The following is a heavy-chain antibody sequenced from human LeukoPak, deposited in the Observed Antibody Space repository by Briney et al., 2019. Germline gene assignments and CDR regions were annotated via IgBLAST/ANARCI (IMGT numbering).Heavy chain of an antibody. CDR3: ARRGYSYETYYFDY. J-gene: IGHJ4*02. Sequence: SETLSLTCTVSGGSISSYYWSWIRQPSGKGLEWIGHISYTGSTNYNPSLKSRVTISIDTSKNQFSLKLSSVTAADTAVYYCARRGYSYETYYFDYWGQGALVTVSS. CDR1: GGSISSYY. V-gene: IGHV4-59*08. CDR2: ISYTGST. D-gene: IGHD5-18*01.